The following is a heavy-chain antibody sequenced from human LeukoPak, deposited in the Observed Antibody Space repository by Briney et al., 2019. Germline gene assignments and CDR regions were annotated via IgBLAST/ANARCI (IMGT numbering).Heavy chain of an antibody. CDR1: GFTISSHW. V-gene: IGHV3-7*04. CDR3: ARYYDGTTYNDAFDI. J-gene: IGHJ3*02. Sequence: PGGSLRPSCAASGFTISSHWMSWVRQAPGKGLEWVANLGQDGTEKYYVDSVKGRFTISRDITKNSLYLQMNSLRAEDTAVYYCARYYDGTTYNDAFDIWGPGTMVTVSS. D-gene: IGHD3-22*01. CDR2: LGQDGTEK.